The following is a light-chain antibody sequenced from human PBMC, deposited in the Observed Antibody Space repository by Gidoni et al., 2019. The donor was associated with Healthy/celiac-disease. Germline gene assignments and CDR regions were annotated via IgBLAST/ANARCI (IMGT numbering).Light chain of an antibody. CDR1: QPVSGNF. CDR3: QQYGASPLT. V-gene: IGKV3-20*01. Sequence: DILLTQSPGTLSVSPGERSTLFCRATQPVSGNFLAWYQQKPGQPPSLLIYETSRRATGVPDRFSGSGSGTDFSLIISRLQTEDSALYYCQQYGASPLTFGGGTRVEI. CDR2: ETS. J-gene: IGKJ4*01.